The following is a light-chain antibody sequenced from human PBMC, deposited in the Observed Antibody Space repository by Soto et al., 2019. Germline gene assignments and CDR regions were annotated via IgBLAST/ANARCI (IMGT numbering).Light chain of an antibody. J-gene: IGKJ1*01. CDR2: AAS. CDR3: QQSGDTPPWT. CDR1: QGISSW. V-gene: IGKV1-39*01. Sequence: DIQMTQSPSTLSASVGDRVTITCRASQGISSWLAWYQQKPGKAPELLIFAASSLQSGVPSRFSGSGSGTDFTLTISSLQPEDFATYYCQQSGDTPPWTFGQGTKVDIK.